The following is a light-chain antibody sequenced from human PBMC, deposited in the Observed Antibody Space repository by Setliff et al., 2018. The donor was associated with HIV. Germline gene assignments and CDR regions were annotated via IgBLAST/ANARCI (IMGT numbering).Light chain of an antibody. CDR1: SSDVGGYNY. CDR2: DVS. J-gene: IGLJ1*01. V-gene: IGLV2-14*03. CDR3: SSYTSSSLGV. Sequence: QSVLPQPASVSGSPGQSITISCTGTSSDVGGYNYVSWYQQHPGKAPKLMIYDVSNRPSGVSNRFSGSKSGNTASLTISGLQAEDEAAYYCSSYTSSSLGVFGTGTKVTVL.